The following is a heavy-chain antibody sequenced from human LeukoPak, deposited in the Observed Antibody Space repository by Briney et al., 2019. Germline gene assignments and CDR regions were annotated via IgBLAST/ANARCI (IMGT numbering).Heavy chain of an antibody. Sequence: PGGPLRLSCAASGFTFSSNWMTWVRQAPGKGLEWVANIKGDGSEEHYVDSLRGRFTISRDNAKNSLYLQMNTLRAEDTALYYCARDPWRLEDLSLFGAFDIWGQGAMVTVSS. CDR3: ARDPWRLEDLSLFGAFDI. CDR2: IKGDGSEE. D-gene: IGHD3-16*02. V-gene: IGHV3-7*04. J-gene: IGHJ3*02. CDR1: GFTFSSNW.